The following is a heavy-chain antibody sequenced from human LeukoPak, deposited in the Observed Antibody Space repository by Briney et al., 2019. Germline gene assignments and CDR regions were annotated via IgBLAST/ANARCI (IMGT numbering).Heavy chain of an antibody. D-gene: IGHD3-10*01. J-gene: IGHJ6*02. CDR2: ISSSSSYI. CDR3: ARDQLAAYYSRSGRPPTQYGMDV. Sequence: GGSLRLSCAASGFTFSSYSMNWVRQAPGKGLEWVSSISSSSSYIYYADSVKGRFTISRDNAKNSLYLQMNSLRAEDTAVYYCARDQLAAYYSRSGRPPTQYGMDVWGQGTTVTVSS. CDR1: GFTFSSYS. V-gene: IGHV3-21*01.